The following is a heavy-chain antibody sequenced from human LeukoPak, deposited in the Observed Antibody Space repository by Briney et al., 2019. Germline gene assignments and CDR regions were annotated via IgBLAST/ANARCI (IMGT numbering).Heavy chain of an antibody. CDR2: ISAYNGNT. CDR1: GYTFANYG. CDR3: ARERGFWSGYPFDY. V-gene: IGHV1-18*01. J-gene: IGHJ4*02. Sequence: ASVKVSCKASGYTFANYGISWVRQAPGQGLEWMGWISAYNGNTNYAQKLQGRVTMTTDTSTSTAYMELRSLRSDDTAVYYCARERGFWSGYPFDYWGQGTLVTVSS. D-gene: IGHD3-3*01.